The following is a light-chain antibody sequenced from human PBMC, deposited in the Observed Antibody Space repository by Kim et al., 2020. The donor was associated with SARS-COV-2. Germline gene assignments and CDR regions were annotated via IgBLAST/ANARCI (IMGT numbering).Light chain of an antibody. CDR3: QQYGGF. CDR1: QNLDSKY. CDR2: SSS. V-gene: IGKV3-20*01. Sequence: EIVLTQSPGTLSLSPGEGATLSCRASQNLDSKYISWYQQRPGQTPRLLLYSSSNRATGVPDRFSGSGSGTDFTLTISRLEPEDFAVYYCQQYGGFFAGGTKVDIK. J-gene: IGKJ4*01.